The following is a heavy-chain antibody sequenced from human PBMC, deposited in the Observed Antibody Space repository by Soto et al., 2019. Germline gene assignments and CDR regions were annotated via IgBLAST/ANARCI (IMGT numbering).Heavy chain of an antibody. V-gene: IGHV3-53*04. CDR2: IYSGGST. CDR3: ASVGCSSTSCYTDYYMDV. J-gene: IGHJ6*03. CDR1: GFTVSSNY. D-gene: IGHD2-2*02. Sequence: PGGSLRLSCAASGFTVSSNYMSWVRQAPGKGLEWVSVIYSGGSTYYADSVKGRFTISRHNSKNTLYLQMNSLRAEDTAVYYCASVGCSSTSCYTDYYMDVWGKGTTVTVSS.